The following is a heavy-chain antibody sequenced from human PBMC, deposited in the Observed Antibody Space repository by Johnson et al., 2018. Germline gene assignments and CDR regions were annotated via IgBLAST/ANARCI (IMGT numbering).Heavy chain of an antibody. CDR1: GFTFDDYA. CDR2: ICWNSGSI. J-gene: IGHJ3*02. Sequence: VQLVQSGGGLVQPGRSLRLSCAASGFTFDDYAMHWVRQAPGKGLEWVSGICWNSGSIGSADSVQGRFTLSRDNAKNPLSLQMNSPRAQDPPLYYCAHLVTYNAFDIWGQGTMVTVSS. V-gene: IGHV3-9*01. D-gene: IGHD2-8*02. CDR3: AHLVTYNAFDI.